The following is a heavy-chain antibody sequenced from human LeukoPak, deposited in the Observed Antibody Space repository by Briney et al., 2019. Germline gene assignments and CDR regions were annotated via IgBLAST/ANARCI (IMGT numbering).Heavy chain of an antibody. CDR2: INTDGSST. D-gene: IGHD3-9*01. J-gene: IGHJ6*03. Sequence: GGSLRLSCSASGFTLSNFWIHWVRQAPGKGLVWVSRINTDGSSTNYADSVKGRFAVSRDNAKNTLYLQMNRLRAEDTAVSYCARESRGYDILTGKYHRGYYSYYMDVWGKGTTVTVSS. CDR3: ARESRGYDILTGKYHRGYYSYYMDV. V-gene: IGHV3-74*01. CDR1: GFTLSNFW.